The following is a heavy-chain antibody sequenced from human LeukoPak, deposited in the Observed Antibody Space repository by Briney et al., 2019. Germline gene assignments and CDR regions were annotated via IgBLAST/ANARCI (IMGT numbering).Heavy chain of an antibody. D-gene: IGHD5-24*01. J-gene: IGHJ4*02. CDR1: GFTFSNYG. CDR3: ARDYKYAFDN. CDR2: ISSSATYI. V-gene: IGHV3-21*01. Sequence: GGSLRLSCAASGFTFSNYGMNWVRQAPGKGLEWVSSISSSATYIYYADSVKGRFSISRDNAKNSLYLQMNSLRVEDTAVYYCARDYKYAFDNWGQGTLVTVSS.